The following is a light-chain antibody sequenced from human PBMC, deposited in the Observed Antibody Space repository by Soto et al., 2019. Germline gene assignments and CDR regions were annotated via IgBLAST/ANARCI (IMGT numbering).Light chain of an antibody. J-gene: IGKJ4*01. CDR3: QQYDTSPT. Sequence: EIVLTQSPGTLSLSPGERVTLSCRASQSVSSNYLAWYQQKPGQAPRLLIYDASNKATGIPDRFSGSGSGTDFTLSISRLEAEDFAVYYCQQYDTSPTFGGGTKVEIK. V-gene: IGKV3-20*01. CDR2: DAS. CDR1: QSVSSNY.